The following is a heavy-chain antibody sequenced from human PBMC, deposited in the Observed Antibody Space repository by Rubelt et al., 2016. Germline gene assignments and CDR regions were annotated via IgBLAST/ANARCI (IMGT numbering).Heavy chain of an antibody. Sequence: QVQLVQSGTEVREPGASVKVSCKASGYTFSNYVVSWVRQAPGQRLEWVGWIGVYNGDTAYAQNFQGRVTITTDTSTGIAYMELRSLRSEETSVYYGARDPRGKDDLDDWGQGTLVIVSS. CDR2: IGVYNGDT. D-gene: IGHD3-10*01. V-gene: IGHV1-18*01. J-gene: IGHJ4*02. CDR1: GYTFSNYV. CDR3: ARDPRGKDDLDD.